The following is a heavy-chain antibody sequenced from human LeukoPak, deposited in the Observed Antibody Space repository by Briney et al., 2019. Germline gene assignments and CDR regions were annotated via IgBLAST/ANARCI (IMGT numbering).Heavy chain of an antibody. CDR3: ARGEDYYGDYLTPFDY. J-gene: IGHJ4*02. CDR2: IIPILGIA. CDR1: GGTFSSYA. D-gene: IGHD4-17*01. V-gene: IGHV1-69*04. Sequence: ASVKVSCKASGGTFSSYAIRWVRQAPGQGLEWMGRIIPILGIANYAQKFQGRVTITADKSTSTAYMELSSLRSEDTAVYYCARGEDYYGDYLTPFDYWGQGTLVTVSS.